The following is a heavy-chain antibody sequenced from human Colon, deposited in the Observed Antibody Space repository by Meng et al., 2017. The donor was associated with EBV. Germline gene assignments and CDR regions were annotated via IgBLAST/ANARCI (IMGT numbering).Heavy chain of an antibody. Sequence: QVLLQQLGAGLLKPSETLSLPCTVNGGSFSGYVWSWVRQPPGKGMEWIGEVSHPGSANYNPSLKSRVTISVDASEKQFSLRLTSVTAADSAVYYCARVPTTGYKDHWGQGTLVTVSS. CDR1: GGSFSGYV. CDR2: VSHPGSA. D-gene: IGHD3-9*01. CDR3: ARVPTTGYKDH. J-gene: IGHJ4*02. V-gene: IGHV4-34*01.